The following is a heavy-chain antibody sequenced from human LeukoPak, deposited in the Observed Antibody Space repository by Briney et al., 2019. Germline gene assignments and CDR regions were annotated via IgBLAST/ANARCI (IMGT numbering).Heavy chain of an antibody. CDR3: ARVYYDYLLYKGGYYWSHFGMDV. CDR2: IYSSGST. J-gene: IGHJ6*02. D-gene: IGHD3-9*01. CDR1: GGSISSYY. Sequence: SETLSLTCTVSGGSISSYYWSWIRQPAGKGLEWIGRIYSSGSTDYNPSLKSRVTISVDTSKNQFSLKMSSVTAADTAAYYCARVYYDYLLYKGGYYWSHFGMDVWGQGTTVTVCS. V-gene: IGHV4-4*07.